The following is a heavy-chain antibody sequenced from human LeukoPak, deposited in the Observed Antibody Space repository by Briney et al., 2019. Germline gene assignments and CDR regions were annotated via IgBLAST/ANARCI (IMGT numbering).Heavy chain of an antibody. CDR1: GFTFSSYA. V-gene: IGHV3-23*01. Sequence: PGGSLRLSCAASGFTFSSYAMSWVRQAPGKGLEWASAISGSGGSTYYADSVKGRFTISRDNTKNTLYLQMNSLRAEDTAVYYCAKSNGWYFDLWGRGTLVTVSS. J-gene: IGHJ2*01. CDR3: AKSNGWYFDL. CDR2: ISGSGGST. D-gene: IGHD2-8*01.